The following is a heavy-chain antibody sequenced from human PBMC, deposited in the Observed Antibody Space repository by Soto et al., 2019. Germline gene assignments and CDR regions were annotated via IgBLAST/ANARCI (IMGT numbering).Heavy chain of an antibody. Sequence: QEELVESGGGVVQPGRSLRLSCAASGFTFSGFGMHWVRQAPGKGLEWVAVISYAGTNAIYADSVKGRFSVSIDNAQNIVYLQMNSLRNEDTAMYYCARSRKREGESSPPTDLWGQGTLVTVSS. D-gene: IGHD3-16*01. CDR3: ARSRKREGESSPPTDL. CDR1: GFTFSGFG. V-gene: IGHV3-30*03. CDR2: ISYAGTNA. J-gene: IGHJ5*02.